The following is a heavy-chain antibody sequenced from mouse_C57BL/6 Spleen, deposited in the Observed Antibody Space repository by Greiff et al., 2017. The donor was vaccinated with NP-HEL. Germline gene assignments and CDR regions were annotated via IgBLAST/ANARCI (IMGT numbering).Heavy chain of an antibody. V-gene: IGHV1-22*01. D-gene: IGHD1-1*01. CDR2: INPNNGGT. CDR3: ARYGRSSPWFAY. J-gene: IGHJ3*01. CDR1: GYTFTDYN. Sequence: EVQLQQSGPELVKPGASVKMSCKASGYTFTDYNMHWVKQSHGKSLEWIGYINPNNGGTSYNQKFKGKATLTVNKSSSTAYMELRSLTSEDSAVYYCARYGRSSPWFAYWGQGTLVTVSA.